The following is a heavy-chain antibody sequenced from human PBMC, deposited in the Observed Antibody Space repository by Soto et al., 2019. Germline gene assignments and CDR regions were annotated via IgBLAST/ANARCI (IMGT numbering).Heavy chain of an antibody. V-gene: IGHV3-74*01. CDR3: APLRFGDYYYYGMVV. D-gene: IGHD3-16*01. CDR2: INSDGSST. Sequence: EVQLVESGGGLVQPGGSLRLSCAASGFTFSSYWMHWVRQAPGKGLVWVSRINSDGSSTSYADSVKGRFTISRDNAKNTLYLQMNSLRAEDTAVYYCAPLRFGDYYYYGMVVWGQGTTVTVSS. CDR1: GFTFSSYW. J-gene: IGHJ6*02.